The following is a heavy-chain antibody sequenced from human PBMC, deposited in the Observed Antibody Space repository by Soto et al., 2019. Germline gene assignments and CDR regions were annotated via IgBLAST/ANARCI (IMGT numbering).Heavy chain of an antibody. V-gene: IGHV4-31*03. CDR1: GGSITSGAYY. Sequence: QVQLQESGPGLVQPSQTLSLSRTVSGGSITSGAYYWSWIRQHPGKGLEWIGYIYYSGTTYYNPSLKSRLTISLDTSRNQLSLEVSSVSAADTAVDYCARTDPSGYTFAHWVQGTLVPVFS. CDR3: ARTDPSGYTFAH. J-gene: IGHJ4*02. CDR2: IYYSGTT. D-gene: IGHD3-22*01.